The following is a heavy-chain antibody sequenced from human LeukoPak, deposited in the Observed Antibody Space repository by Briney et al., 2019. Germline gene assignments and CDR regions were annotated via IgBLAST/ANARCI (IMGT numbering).Heavy chain of an antibody. J-gene: IGHJ4*02. CDR2: IYYSGST. Sequence: SETLSLTCTVSGGSISNYYWSWIRQPPGKGLEWIGYIYYSGSTNYNPSLKSRVTISVDTSKNQFSLKLNSVTAADTAVYYCAREYCSGGNCNFDYRGQGTLVTVSS. D-gene: IGHD2-15*01. CDR3: AREYCSGGNCNFDY. V-gene: IGHV4-59*12. CDR1: GGSISNYY.